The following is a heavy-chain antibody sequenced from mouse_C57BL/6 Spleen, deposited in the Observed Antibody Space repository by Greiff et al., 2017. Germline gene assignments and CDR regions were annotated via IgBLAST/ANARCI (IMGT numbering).Heavy chain of an antibody. CDR1: GYTFTSYW. V-gene: IGHV1-69*01. CDR2: IDPSDSYT. D-gene: IGHD4-1*01. J-gene: IGHJ4*01. Sequence: QVQLQQPGAELVLPGASVKLSCKASGYTFTSYWMHWVKQRPGQGLEWIGEIDPSDSYTNSNQKFKGKSTLTVDKSSSTAYMQLSSLTSEDSAVYYCARKGELGEGYAMDYWGQGTSVTVSS. CDR3: ARKGELGEGYAMDY.